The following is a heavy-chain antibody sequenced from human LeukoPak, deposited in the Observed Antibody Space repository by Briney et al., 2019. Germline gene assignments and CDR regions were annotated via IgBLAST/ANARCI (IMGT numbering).Heavy chain of an antibody. CDR3: AKASQDYYDSSGYKDY. Sequence: VXHAPXXXLEXVXGISWNSGSIGYADSVKGRFTISRDNAKNSLYLQMNSLRAEDTALYYCAKASQDYYDSSGYKDYWGQGTLVTVSS. D-gene: IGHD3-22*01. V-gene: IGHV3-9*01. J-gene: IGHJ4*02. CDR2: ISWNSGSI.